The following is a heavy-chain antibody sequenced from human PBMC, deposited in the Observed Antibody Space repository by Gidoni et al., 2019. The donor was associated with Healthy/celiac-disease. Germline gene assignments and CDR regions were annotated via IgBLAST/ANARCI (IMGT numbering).Heavy chain of an antibody. CDR2: IYWDDDK. D-gene: IGHD3-16*01. V-gene: IGHV2-5*02. CDR1: GFSLSTSGVG. J-gene: IGHJ4*02. CDR3: AHRPYDYVWGSPSGGVEDYFDY. Sequence: QIPLKESGPTLVKPTQTLTLTCTFSGFSLSTSGVGVGWIRQPPGKALEWLALIYWDDDKRYSPSLKSRLTITKDTSKNQVVLTMTNMDPVDTATYYCAHRPYDYVWGSPSGGVEDYFDYWGQGTLVTVSS.